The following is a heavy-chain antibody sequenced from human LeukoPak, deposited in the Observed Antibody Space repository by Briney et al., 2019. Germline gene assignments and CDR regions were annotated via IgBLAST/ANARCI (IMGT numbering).Heavy chain of an antibody. CDR1: GGSFSGYY. J-gene: IGHJ6*03. CDR2: INHSGST. CDR3: ARERGSAYTGFYYYYYMDV. V-gene: IGHV4-34*01. Sequence: SETLSLTCAVYGGSFSGYYWSWIRQPPGKGLEWIGEINHSGSTNYNPSLKSRVTISVDTSKNQFSLKMNSVTAADTAVYYCARERGSAYTGFYYYYYMDVWGKGTTVTVSS. D-gene: IGHD3-16*01.